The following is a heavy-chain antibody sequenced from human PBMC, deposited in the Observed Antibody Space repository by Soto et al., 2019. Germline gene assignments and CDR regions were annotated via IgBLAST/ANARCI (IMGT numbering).Heavy chain of an antibody. CDR1: GGSITSNW. CDR3: VRHVTSRFDS. Sequence: QVQLQESGPGLVKPSETLSLTCVVSGGSITSNWWSWVRQPPGKGLEWIGEMYHSGSANYKPSLTTRVTLSVDESENESSLKVTSLTAADTGVYLCVRHVTSRFDSWGQGTLVTVSS. CDR2: MYHSGSA. J-gene: IGHJ5*01. V-gene: IGHV4-4*02.